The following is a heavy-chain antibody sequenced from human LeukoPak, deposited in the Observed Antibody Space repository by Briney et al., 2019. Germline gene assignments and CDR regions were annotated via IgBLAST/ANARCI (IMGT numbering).Heavy chain of an antibody. D-gene: IGHD4-17*01. J-gene: IGHJ4*02. CDR3: ARGTRTTVTNRGKKFDY. V-gene: IGHV4-34*01. CDR2: INHSGST. CDR1: GGSFSGYY. Sequence: SETLFLTCAVYGGSFSGYYWSWIRQPPGKGLGRIGDINHSGSTNYNPSLKSRVTISVDTSKSQISLKLSSVTAADTAVYYCARGTRTTVTNRGKKFDYWGQGTLVTVSS.